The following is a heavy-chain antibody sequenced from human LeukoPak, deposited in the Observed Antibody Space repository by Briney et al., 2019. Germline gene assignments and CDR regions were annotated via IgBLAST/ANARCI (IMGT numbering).Heavy chain of an antibody. D-gene: IGHD2-2*01. Sequence: SGRSLRLSCAASGFTFSSYGMHWVRQAPGKGLEWVAVISYDGTIRNYADSVKGRFTISRDNSKNTLYLQMNSLTAEDTALYYCAKGGCSSTTCYLANPWGQGTLVTVSS. J-gene: IGHJ5*02. CDR3: AKGGCSSTTCYLANP. CDR1: GFTFSSYG. CDR2: ISYDGTIR. V-gene: IGHV3-30*18.